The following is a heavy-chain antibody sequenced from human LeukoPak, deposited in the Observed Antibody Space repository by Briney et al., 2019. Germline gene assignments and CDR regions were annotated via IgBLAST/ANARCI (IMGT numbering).Heavy chain of an antibody. Sequence: GGSLRLSCAASGFTFSLYAMSWVRQAPGKGLEWVAVISYDGSNKYYADSVKGRFTISRDNSKNTLYLQMNSLRAEDTAVYYCARHHRERPYYDSSGYFDYWGQGTLVTVSS. CDR2: ISYDGSNK. CDR3: ARHHRERPYYDSSGYFDY. D-gene: IGHD3-22*01. J-gene: IGHJ4*02. V-gene: IGHV3-30-3*01. CDR1: GFTFSLYA.